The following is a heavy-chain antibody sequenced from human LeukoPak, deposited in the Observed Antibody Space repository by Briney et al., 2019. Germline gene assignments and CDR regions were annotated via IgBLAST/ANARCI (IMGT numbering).Heavy chain of an antibody. J-gene: IGHJ4*02. CDR3: AREVAYYDILTGYHYMGSYIDY. D-gene: IGHD3-9*01. CDR1: GGTFSSYA. V-gene: IGHV1-69*05. CDR2: IIPIFGAA. Sequence: ASVKVSCKASGGTFSSYAISWVRQAPGQGLEWMGRIIPIFGAANYAQKFQGRVTITTDESTSTAYMELSSLRSEDTAVYCCAREVAYYDILTGYHYMGSYIDYWGQGTLVTVSS.